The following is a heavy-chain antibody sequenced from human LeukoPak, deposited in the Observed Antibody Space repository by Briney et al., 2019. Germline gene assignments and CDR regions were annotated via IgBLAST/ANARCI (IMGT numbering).Heavy chain of an antibody. CDR2: IYTSGST. CDR3: ASQWLVNGKIDY. Sequence: KTSETLSLTCTVSGGSISSYYWSWIPQPAGKGLEWIGRIYTSGSTNYNPSLKSRVTMSVDTSKNQFSLKLSSVTAADTAVYYCASQWLVNGKIDYWGQGTLVTVSS. CDR1: GGSISSYY. V-gene: IGHV4-4*07. J-gene: IGHJ4*02. D-gene: IGHD6-19*01.